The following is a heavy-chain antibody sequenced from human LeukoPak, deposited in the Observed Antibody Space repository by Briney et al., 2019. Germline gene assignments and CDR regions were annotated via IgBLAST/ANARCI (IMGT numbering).Heavy chain of an antibody. J-gene: IGHJ6*02. Sequence: GGSLRLSCAASGFTFSSYGMHWVRQAPGEGLEWVSYISTTGSTIYYADSVKGRFTISRDNSKNTLYLQMNSLRAEDTAVYYCARCIPAYYYGMDVWGQGTTVTVSS. V-gene: IGHV3-48*01. CDR1: GFTFSSYG. CDR2: ISTTGSTI. D-gene: IGHD2-8*01. CDR3: ARCIPAYYYGMDV.